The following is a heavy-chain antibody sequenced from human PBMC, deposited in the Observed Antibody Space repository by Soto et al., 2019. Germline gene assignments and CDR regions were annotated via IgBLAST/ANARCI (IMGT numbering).Heavy chain of an antibody. Sequence: QVQLVQSGAEVKKPGSSVKVSCKASGGTFSSYAISWVRQAPGQGLEWMGGIIPNFGTANYAQKFQGRVTITADKSTRTAYMELSRLRSEDTAVYYCARDRIAAAGYYYYYGMDVWGQGTTVTVSS. CDR3: ARDRIAAAGYYYYYGMDV. V-gene: IGHV1-69*06. CDR1: GGTFSSYA. J-gene: IGHJ6*02. D-gene: IGHD6-13*01. CDR2: IIPNFGTA.